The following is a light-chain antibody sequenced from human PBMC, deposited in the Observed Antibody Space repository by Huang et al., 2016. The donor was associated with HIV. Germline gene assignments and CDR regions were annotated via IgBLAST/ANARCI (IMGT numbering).Light chain of an antibody. V-gene: IGKV1-5*03. Sequence: DIQMTQSSATLSASVGDRIMIACRASQSINTWLAWYQQNPGRAPNLLIYEASTLESGVPSRFSGVGSGTDFTLTISSLQPDDFATYYCQQYNSFPWTFGQGTKVEV. CDR1: QSINTW. J-gene: IGKJ1*01. CDR3: QQYNSFPWT. CDR2: EAS.